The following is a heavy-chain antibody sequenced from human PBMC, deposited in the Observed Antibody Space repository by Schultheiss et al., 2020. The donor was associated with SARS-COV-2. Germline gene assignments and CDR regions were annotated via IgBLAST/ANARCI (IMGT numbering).Heavy chain of an antibody. CDR1: GGTFSSYA. D-gene: IGHD6-6*01. V-gene: IGHV1-69*01. J-gene: IGHJ6*02. CDR3: ARSTAARPHYYYYYGLDV. Sequence: KISCKASGGTFSSYAISWVRQAPGQGLEWMGGIIPIFGTANYAQKFQGRVTITADESTSTAYMELSSLRSEDTAVYYCARSTAARPHYYYYYGLDVWGQGTTVTVSS. CDR2: IIPIFGTA.